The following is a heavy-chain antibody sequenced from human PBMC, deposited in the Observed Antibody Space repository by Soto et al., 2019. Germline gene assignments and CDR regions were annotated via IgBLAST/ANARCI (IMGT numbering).Heavy chain of an antibody. CDR3: ARTSALPLGYPHGMDV. Sequence: SGPTLVNPTQTLTLTCTFSGFSLNSNGMCVNWIRQPPGKALEWLALIDWDDDKYYSTSLKTRLTISRDTSKNQVVLTMTNIDPVDTATYYCARTSALPLGYPHGMDVWGQGTTVTVSS. CDR1: GFSLNSNGMC. D-gene: IGHD7-27*01. J-gene: IGHJ6*02. CDR2: IDWDDDK. V-gene: IGHV2-70*13.